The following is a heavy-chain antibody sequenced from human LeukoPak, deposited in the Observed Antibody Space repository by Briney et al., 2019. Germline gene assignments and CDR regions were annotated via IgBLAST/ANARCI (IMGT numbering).Heavy chain of an antibody. D-gene: IGHD5-24*01. CDR1: GFTFSSFG. CDR2: ISGSGGST. CDR3: STRDPTRY. J-gene: IGHJ4*02. Sequence: AGGSLRLSCAASGFTFSSFGMSWVRQAPGKGLEWVSAISGSGGSTYYADSVKGRFTISRDNSKNTLYLQMNSLKTEDTAVYYCSTRDPTRYWGQGTLVTVSS. V-gene: IGHV3-23*01.